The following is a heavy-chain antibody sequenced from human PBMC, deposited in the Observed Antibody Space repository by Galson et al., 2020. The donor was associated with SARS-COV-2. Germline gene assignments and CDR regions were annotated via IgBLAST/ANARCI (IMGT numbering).Heavy chain of an antibody. CDR3: ARALYYYDSSGYGINWFDP. J-gene: IGHJ5*02. CDR2: IYYSGST. D-gene: IGHD3-22*01. V-gene: IGHV4-59*01. Sequence: ASETLSLTCTVSGGSISSYYWSWIRQPPGKGLEWIGYIYYSGSTNYNPSLKSRVTISVDTSKNQSSLKLSYVTAADTAVYYCARALYYYDSSGYGINWFDPWGQGTLVTVSS. CDR1: GGSISSYY.